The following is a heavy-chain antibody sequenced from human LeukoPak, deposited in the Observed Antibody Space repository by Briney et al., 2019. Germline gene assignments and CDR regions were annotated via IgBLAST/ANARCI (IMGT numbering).Heavy chain of an antibody. D-gene: IGHD6-19*01. Sequence: SETLSLTCAVSGYSISSGYYWGWIRQPPGKGLEWIGSIYHSGGTYYNPSLKSRVTISVDTSKNQFSLKLSSVTAADTAVYYCARVGQWLASDWFDPWGQGTLVTVSS. CDR3: ARVGQWLASDWFDP. V-gene: IGHV4-38-2*01. CDR2: IYHSGGT. CDR1: GYSISSGYY. J-gene: IGHJ5*02.